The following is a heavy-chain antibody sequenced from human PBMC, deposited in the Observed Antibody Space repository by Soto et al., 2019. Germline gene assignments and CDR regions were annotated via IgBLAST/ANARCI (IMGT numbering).Heavy chain of an antibody. J-gene: IGHJ4*02. Sequence: SEALSLTCTVSGGSISSYYWSWIRQPPGKGLEWIGYIYYSGSTNYNPSLKSRVTISVDTSKNQFSLKLSSVTAADTAVYYCARDKGLRKSDYWGQGTLVTVSS. CDR3: ARDKGLRKSDY. CDR1: GGSISSYY. V-gene: IGHV4-59*01. D-gene: IGHD4-17*01. CDR2: IYYSGST.